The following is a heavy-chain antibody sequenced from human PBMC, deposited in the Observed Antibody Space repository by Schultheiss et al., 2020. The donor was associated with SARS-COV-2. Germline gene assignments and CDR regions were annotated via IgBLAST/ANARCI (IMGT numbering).Heavy chain of an antibody. CDR1: GFTFSSYE. D-gene: IGHD1-26*01. Sequence: GSLRLSCAASGFTFSSYEMNWVRQAPGKGLEWIGEINHSGSTNYNPSLKSRVTISVDTSKNQFSLKLSSVTAADTAVYYCARASGSYPFGFDYWGQGTLVTVSS. V-gene: IGHV4-34*01. J-gene: IGHJ4*02. CDR3: ARASGSYPFGFDY. CDR2: INHSGST.